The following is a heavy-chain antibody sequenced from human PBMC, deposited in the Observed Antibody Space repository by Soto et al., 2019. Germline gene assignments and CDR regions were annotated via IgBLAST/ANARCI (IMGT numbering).Heavy chain of an antibody. J-gene: IGHJ5*02. V-gene: IGHV3-7*03. CDR3: ARYRSLDP. CDR2: IKEDGSEK. D-gene: IGHD3-16*02. Sequence: GGSLRLSCADSGFILRNYWMSWVRQAPGMGLQWVASIKEDGSEKYYVGPVKGRFTISRENVKNSLYLQMNSLRAEDTAVYYCARYRSLDPWGQGILVTVSS. CDR1: GFILRNYW.